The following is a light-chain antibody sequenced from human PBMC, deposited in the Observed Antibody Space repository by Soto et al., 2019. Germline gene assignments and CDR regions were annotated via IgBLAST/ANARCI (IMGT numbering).Light chain of an antibody. CDR2: DAS. V-gene: IGKV1-5*01. CDR1: QSISSW. CDR3: QQYNSYSLWT. Sequence: DFQMTQSPSTLSASLGDRFTITCLASQSISSWLAWYQQKPGKAPKLLIYDASSMESGVPSRFSGSGSGTEFTLTISSLQPDDFATYYCQQYNSYSLWTFGQGTKVDI. J-gene: IGKJ1*01.